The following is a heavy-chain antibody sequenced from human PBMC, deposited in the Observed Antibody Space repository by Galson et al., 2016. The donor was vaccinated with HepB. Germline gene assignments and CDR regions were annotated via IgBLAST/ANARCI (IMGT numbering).Heavy chain of an antibody. V-gene: IGHV2-5*05. CDR3: SHRPGPGTDY. CDR2: SYWDDDT. J-gene: IGHJ4*02. CDR1: GVSLNSDGMA. Sequence: PALVKPTQTLTLTCTISGVSLNSDGMAVGWIRQSPGKAPEWVALSYWDDDTRYGPSLKNRLTITKDTSKNQVVLTMTNMDPVDTATYYRSHRPGPGTDYWGQGTLVTVSS.